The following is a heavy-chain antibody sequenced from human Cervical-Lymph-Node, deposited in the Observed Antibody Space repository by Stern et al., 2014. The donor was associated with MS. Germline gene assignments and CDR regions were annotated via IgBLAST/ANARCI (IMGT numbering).Heavy chain of an antibody. CDR1: GDSISSSNW. D-gene: IGHD6-13*01. CDR3: VRALGSSSFRYWFDP. Sequence: QVQLQESGPGLVKPSGTLSLTCAVSGDSISSSNWWSWVRQSPGKGLEWVGDIYHAGTTNYNSTLKRRLTISADNSKKQFSLKLTFETAADTAVYYCVRALGSSSFRYWFDPWGQGTLVIVSS. V-gene: IGHV4-4*02. J-gene: IGHJ5*02. CDR2: IYHAGTT.